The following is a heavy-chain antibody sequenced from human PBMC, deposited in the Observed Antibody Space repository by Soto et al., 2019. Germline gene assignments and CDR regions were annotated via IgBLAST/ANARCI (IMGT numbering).Heavy chain of an antibody. Sequence: SETLSLTCTVSGGSISSYYWSWIRQPPGKGLEWIGYIYYSGSTNYNPSLKSRVTISVDTSKNQFSLKLSSFTAAETAVFYFARTRSYDFWSGYPSPITNWGQGTLVTVS. CDR2: IYYSGST. J-gene: IGHJ4*02. D-gene: IGHD3-3*01. V-gene: IGHV4-59*01. CDR3: ARTRSYDFWSGYPSPITN. CDR1: GGSISSYY.